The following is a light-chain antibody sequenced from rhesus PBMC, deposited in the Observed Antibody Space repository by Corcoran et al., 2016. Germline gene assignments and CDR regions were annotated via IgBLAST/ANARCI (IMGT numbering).Light chain of an antibody. V-gene: IGKV3-42*03. CDR1: QRVSSN. CDR2: GAS. CDR3: QQCSIWPLT. Sequence: EIVMTQSPATLSLSPGERATLSCRASQRVSSNLAWYQLKPGQAHSLLIYGASSWATGIPDMFSGSGSGTDCTLPISSLEPEDFAVYYFQQCSIWPLTFGGGTKVEIK. J-gene: IGKJ4*01.